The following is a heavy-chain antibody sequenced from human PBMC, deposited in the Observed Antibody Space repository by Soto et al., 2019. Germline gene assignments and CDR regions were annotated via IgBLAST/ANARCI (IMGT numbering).Heavy chain of an antibody. D-gene: IGHD5-18*01. J-gene: IGHJ6*02. CDR3: ACILSGGYGYAFYYYGMDV. CDR1: GGSISSSSYY. CDR2: IYYSGST. V-gene: IGHV4-39*01. Sequence: SETLSLTCTVSGGSISSSSYYWGWIRQPPGKGLEWIGSIYYSGSTYYNPSLKSRVTISVDTSKNQFSLKLSSVTAADTAVYYCACILSGGYGYAFYYYGMDVWGQGITFTVSS.